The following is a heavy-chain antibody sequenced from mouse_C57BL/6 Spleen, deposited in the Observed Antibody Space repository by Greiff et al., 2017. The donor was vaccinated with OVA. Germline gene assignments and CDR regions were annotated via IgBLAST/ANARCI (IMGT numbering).Heavy chain of an antibody. CDR3: ARSSSGTRGYAMDY. CDR1: GYAFSSSW. V-gene: IGHV1-82*01. D-gene: IGHD3-2*02. Sequence: QVQLQQSGPELVKPGASVKISCKASGYAFSSSWMNWVKQRPGKGLEWIGRIYPGDGDTNYNGKFKGKATLTADKSSSTAYMQLSSLTSEDSAVYFCARSSSGTRGYAMDYWGQGTSVTVSS. J-gene: IGHJ4*01. CDR2: IYPGDGDT.